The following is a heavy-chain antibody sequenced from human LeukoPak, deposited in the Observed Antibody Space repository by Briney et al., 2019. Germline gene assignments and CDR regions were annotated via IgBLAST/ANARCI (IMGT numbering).Heavy chain of an antibody. D-gene: IGHD1-26*01. CDR3: ATSGNYYLKY. Sequence: GGSLRLSCAASGFTFSTYNMNWVRQAPGKGLEWVSHITSSSTNIYYADSVKGRFTISRDNAKNALTLQMNSLRDEDTAVYYCATSGNYYLKYWGQGTLVTVSS. V-gene: IGHV3-48*02. J-gene: IGHJ4*02. CDR2: ITSSSTNI. CDR1: GFTFSTYN.